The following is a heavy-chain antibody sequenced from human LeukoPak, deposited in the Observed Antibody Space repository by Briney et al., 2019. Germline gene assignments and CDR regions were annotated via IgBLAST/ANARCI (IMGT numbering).Heavy chain of an antibody. V-gene: IGHV3-23*01. CDR3: AKDVEYYYDSSGVDY. J-gene: IGHJ4*02. CDR1: GFTFSSYW. D-gene: IGHD3-22*01. Sequence: PGGSLRLSCAASGFTFSSYWMSWVRQAPGKGLEWVSAISGSGGSTYYADSVKGRFTISRDNSKNTLYLQMNSLRAEDTAVYYCAKDVEYYYDSSGVDYWGQGTLVTVSS. CDR2: ISGSGGST.